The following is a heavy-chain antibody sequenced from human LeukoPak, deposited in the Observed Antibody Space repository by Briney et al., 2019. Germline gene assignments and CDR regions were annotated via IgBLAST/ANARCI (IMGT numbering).Heavy chain of an antibody. V-gene: IGHV5-51*01. CDR2: IYPGDSDT. Sequence: GESLKISCKGSGFTFSNYWIRWVRQMPGKGLEWMGIIYPGDSDTRYSPSFQGQVTISADNSITTAYLQWSSLKASDTAMYYCARSAAARRGLYFDYWGQGTLVTISS. CDR3: ARSAAARRGLYFDY. J-gene: IGHJ4*02. D-gene: IGHD6-6*01. CDR1: GFTFSNYW.